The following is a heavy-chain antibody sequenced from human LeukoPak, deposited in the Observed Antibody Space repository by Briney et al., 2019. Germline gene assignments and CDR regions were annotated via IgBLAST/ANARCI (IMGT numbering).Heavy chain of an antibody. J-gene: IGHJ6*02. CDR2: IYYSGST. CDR1: GGSISSYY. Sequence: PSETLSLTCTVSGGSISSYYWSWIWQPPGKGLEWIGYIYYSGSTNYNPSLKSRVTISVDTSKNQFSLKLSSVTAADTAVYYCARGHYYYGMDVWGQGTTVTVSS. V-gene: IGHV4-59*08. CDR3: ARGHYYYGMDV.